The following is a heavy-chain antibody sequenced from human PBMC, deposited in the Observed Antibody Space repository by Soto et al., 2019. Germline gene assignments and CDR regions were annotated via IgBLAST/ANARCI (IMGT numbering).Heavy chain of an antibody. CDR2: INSDGSST. CDR3: ARDFEY. V-gene: IGHV3-74*01. J-gene: IGHJ4*02. Sequence: GGSLRLSCESSGFSFSTFWMHLVRQAPGKGLVWVSRINSDGSSTYYADSVKGRVTISRDNAKNTLYLQLNSLRPEDTAVYYCARDFEYWGQGTLVTVSS. CDR1: GFSFSTFW.